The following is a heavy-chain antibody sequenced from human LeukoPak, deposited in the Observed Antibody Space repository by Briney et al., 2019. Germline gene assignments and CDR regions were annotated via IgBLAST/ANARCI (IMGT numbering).Heavy chain of an antibody. CDR3: ARAVTIFGVVIHCYYGMDV. CDR2: TNHSGST. CDR1: GGSFSGYY. V-gene: IGHV4-34*01. D-gene: IGHD3-3*01. J-gene: IGHJ6*02. Sequence: SETLSLTCAVYGGSFSGYYWSWIRQPPGKGLEWIGETNHSGSTNYNPSLKSRVTISVDTSKNQFSLKLSSVTAADTAVYYCARAVTIFGVVIHCYYGMDVWGQGTTVTVSS.